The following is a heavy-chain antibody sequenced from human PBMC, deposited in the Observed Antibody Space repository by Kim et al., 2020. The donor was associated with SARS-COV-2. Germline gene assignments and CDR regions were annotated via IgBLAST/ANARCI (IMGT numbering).Heavy chain of an antibody. V-gene: IGHV3-30*18. CDR1: GFTFSSYA. CDR3: AKAQDLVPFGFLIDY. J-gene: IGHJ4*02. D-gene: IGHD2-8*01. Sequence: GGSLRLSCVASGFTFSSYAMHWVRQAPGKGLEWVAVISFDGSNKDYADSVKGRFTISRDNSKNTLYLQMNSLRAEDAAVYHCAKAQDLVPFGFLIDYWGQGTLVTISS. CDR2: ISFDGSNK.